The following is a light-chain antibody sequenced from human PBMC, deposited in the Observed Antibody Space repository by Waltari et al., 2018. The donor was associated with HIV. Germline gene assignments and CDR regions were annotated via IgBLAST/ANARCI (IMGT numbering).Light chain of an antibody. J-gene: IGLJ1*01. CDR3: SSYTSSSTLV. CDR2: EVS. Sequence: QSALTQPASVSGSPGQSITISCTGTSSDAGGYHFVSWYQQHPGKAPKLMIYEVSNRPSGVSNRFSGSKSGNTASLTISGLQAEDEADYYCSSYTSSSTLVFGTGTKVTVL. CDR1: SSDAGGYHF. V-gene: IGLV2-14*01.